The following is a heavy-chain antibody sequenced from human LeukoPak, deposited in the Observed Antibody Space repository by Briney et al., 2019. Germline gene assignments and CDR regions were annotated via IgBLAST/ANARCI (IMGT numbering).Heavy chain of an antibody. V-gene: IGHV4-59*08. CDR3: ARLQSPFSLVAGTNFYDSSGYYYFDY. CDR2: IYYSGST. CDR1: GGTITSYY. Sequence: SETLSLTCTVSGGTITSYYWSWIRQPPGKGLEWIGYIYYSGSTNYNPSLNSRITITVHTSKNQFTLKLSSVTAAATTVYCCARLQSPFSLVAGTNFYDSSGYYYFDYWGQGTLVTVSS. D-gene: IGHD3-22*01. J-gene: IGHJ4*02.